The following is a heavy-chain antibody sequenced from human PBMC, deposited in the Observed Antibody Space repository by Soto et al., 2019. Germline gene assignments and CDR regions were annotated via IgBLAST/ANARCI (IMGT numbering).Heavy chain of an antibody. V-gene: IGHV1-69*01. D-gene: IGHD3-22*01. CDR2: IIPVFGLV. CDR1: GGTPSNSA. J-gene: IGHJ6*02. CDR3: AGGRIVVVGSRAYYGMDV. Sequence: QVHLLLQSWAEVKKPGSSVKVSCKASGGTPSNSAISWVRQAPGQGLAWLGGIIPVFGLVKYAQNFQGRVTITADESTNTAYLELSSLRPEDTAVYYCAGGRIVVVGSRAYYGMDVWGQGATGTVSS.